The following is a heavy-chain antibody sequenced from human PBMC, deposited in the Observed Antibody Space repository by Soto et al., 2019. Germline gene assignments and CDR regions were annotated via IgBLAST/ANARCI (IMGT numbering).Heavy chain of an antibody. Sequence: ASVKVSCKASGYIFASYAISWVRQAPGQGLEWMGWISAYNGNTNYAQKLQGRVTMTTDTSTSTAYMELRSLRSDDTAVYYCARDSGEPYYFDYRGQGTLVTVPS. CDR2: ISAYNGNT. J-gene: IGHJ4*02. CDR3: ARDSGEPYYFDY. CDR1: GYIFASYA. V-gene: IGHV1-18*01.